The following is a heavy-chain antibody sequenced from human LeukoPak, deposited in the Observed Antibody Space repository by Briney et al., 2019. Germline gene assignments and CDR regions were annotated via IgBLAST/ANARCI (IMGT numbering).Heavy chain of an antibody. CDR1: GFRFSDYY. D-gene: IGHD3-9*01. CDR3: AREATNWLAPLDF. V-gene: IGHV3-11*01. J-gene: IGHJ4*02. CDR2: MTGSGSAI. Sequence: GGSLRLSCAASGFRFSDYYMRWIRQAPGKGLAWVSYMTGSGSAIYYADSVKGRFTISRDNAKNSLYLQMSSLSAEDTAVYFCAREATNWLAPLDFWGQGTLVTVSS.